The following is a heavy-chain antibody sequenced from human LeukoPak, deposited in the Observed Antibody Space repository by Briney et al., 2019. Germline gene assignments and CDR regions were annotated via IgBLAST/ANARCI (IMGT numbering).Heavy chain of an antibody. CDR1: GFTFSSYL. V-gene: IGHV3-7*01. J-gene: IGHJ4*02. Sequence: GGSLRLTCAASGFTFSSYLMSWVRQAPGKGLEWVANIKQDGSEKYYVDSVKGRFTISRDNAKNSPYLQMNSLRAEDTAVYYCASYNYYDSSGQIDYWGQGTLVTVSS. CDR3: ASYNYYDSSGQIDY. D-gene: IGHD3-22*01. CDR2: IKQDGSEK.